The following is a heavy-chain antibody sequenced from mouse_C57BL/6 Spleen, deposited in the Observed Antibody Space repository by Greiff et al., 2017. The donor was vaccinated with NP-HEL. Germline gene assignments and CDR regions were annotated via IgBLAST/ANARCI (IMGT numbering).Heavy chain of an antibody. Sequence: QVQLQQPGTELVKPGASVKLSCKASGYTFTSYWMHWVKQRPGQGLEWIGNINPSNGGTNYNEKFKSKATLTVDKSSSTAYMQLSSLTSEDSAVYYCARAAYYYGSSYGYFDYWGQGNTLTVSS. J-gene: IGHJ2*01. D-gene: IGHD1-1*01. CDR3: ARAAYYYGSSYGYFDY. CDR1: GYTFTSYW. CDR2: INPSNGGT. V-gene: IGHV1-53*01.